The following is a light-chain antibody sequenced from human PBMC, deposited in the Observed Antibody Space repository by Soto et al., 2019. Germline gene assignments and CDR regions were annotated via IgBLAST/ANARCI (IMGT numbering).Light chain of an antibody. V-gene: IGLV2-14*03. J-gene: IGLJ1*01. CDR3: SSYLRSTSTYV. CDR2: DVT. CDR1: SGDFDDSDF. Sequence: QSALTQPASVSGSPGQSITISCTGPSGDFDDSDFVFVSLYQQHPGKVPRVIIYDVTNRPSGVSNRFSGSKSGNTASLPLSGLQAEDEADYYCSSYLRSTSTYVFGTGTKLTVL.